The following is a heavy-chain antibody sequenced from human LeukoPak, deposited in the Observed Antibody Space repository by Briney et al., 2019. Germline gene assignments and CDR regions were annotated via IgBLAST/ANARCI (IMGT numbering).Heavy chain of an antibody. CDR2: ISSSSSYI. J-gene: IGHJ2*01. Sequence: GGSLRPSCAASGFTFSSYSMNWVRQAPGKGLEWVSSISSSSSYIYYADSVKGRFTISRDNSKNTLYLQMNSLRAEDTAVYYCARDRAPPTSWYFDLWGRGTLVTVSS. D-gene: IGHD3-10*01. CDR1: GFTFSSYS. CDR3: ARDRAPPTSWYFDL. V-gene: IGHV3-21*04.